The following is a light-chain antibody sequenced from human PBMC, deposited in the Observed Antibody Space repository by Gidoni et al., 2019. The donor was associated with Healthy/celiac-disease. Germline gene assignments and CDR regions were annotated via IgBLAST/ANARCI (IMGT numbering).Light chain of an antibody. Sequence: DIALTLFPATLSLSPGERATLSCRASQSVSSYFAWYQQKPGQDPTLLIYDASNRATGIPARFSGSGSGTDFTLTISSLEAEDFAVYYCQQRSNWPPIFTFGPGTKVDIK. V-gene: IGKV3-11*01. CDR2: DAS. J-gene: IGKJ3*01. CDR3: QQRSNWPPIFT. CDR1: QSVSSY.